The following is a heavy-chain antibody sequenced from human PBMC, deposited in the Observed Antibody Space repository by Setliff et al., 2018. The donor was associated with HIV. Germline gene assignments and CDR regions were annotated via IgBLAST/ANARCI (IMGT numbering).Heavy chain of an antibody. D-gene: IGHD1-1*01. V-gene: IGHV3-21*05. CDR2: ISSSGVM. CDR3: ARTSTTTGTTLNWFDP. J-gene: IGHJ5*02. CDR1: GFTFSAYS. Sequence: GGSLRLSCAASGFTFSAYSMNWVRQAPGKGLEWISYISSSGVMYYADSVRGRFTISRDNAKNSLYLQMNSLRVEDTAVYYCARTSTTTGTTLNWFDPWGQGTLVTVSS.